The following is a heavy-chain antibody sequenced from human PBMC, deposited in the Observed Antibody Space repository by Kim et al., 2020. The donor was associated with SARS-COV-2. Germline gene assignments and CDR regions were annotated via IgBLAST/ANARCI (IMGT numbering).Heavy chain of an antibody. CDR3: ARHPGYSSSWYRVAVAGPYYFDY. CDR2: IYYSGST. Sequence: SETLSLTCTVSGGSISSSSYYWGWIRQPPGKGLEWIGSIYYSGSTYYNPSLKSRVTISVDTSKNQFSLKLSSVTAADTAVYYCARHPGYSSSWYRVAVAGPYYFDYWPGNPGHRLL. V-gene: IGHV4-39*01. CDR1: GGSISSSSYY. D-gene: IGHD6-13*01. J-gene: IGHJ4*02.